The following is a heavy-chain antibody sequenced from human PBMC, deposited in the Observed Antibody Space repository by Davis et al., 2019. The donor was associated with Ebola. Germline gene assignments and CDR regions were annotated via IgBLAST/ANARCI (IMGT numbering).Heavy chain of an antibody. V-gene: IGHV3-73*01. CDR1: GFTFSGSA. D-gene: IGHD4-11*01. Sequence: GGSLRLSCAASGFTFSGSAMHWVRQASGKGLEWVGRIRSKANSYATAYAASVKGRFTISRDDSKNTAYLQMNSLKTEDTAVYYCTSTVTIFDYWGQGTLVTVSS. CDR2: IRSKANSYAT. CDR3: TSTVTIFDY. J-gene: IGHJ4*02.